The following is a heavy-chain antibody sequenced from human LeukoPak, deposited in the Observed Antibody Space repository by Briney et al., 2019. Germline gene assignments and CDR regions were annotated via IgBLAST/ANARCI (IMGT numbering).Heavy chain of an antibody. CDR2: INPNSGGT. Sequence: ASVKVSCKASGYTFTGYYMQWVRQAPGQGLEWMGRINPNSGGTNYEQKFQGRVTMTRDTSISTAYMELSRLRSDDTAVYSCARGGGYCSGGSCYPDNWFDPWGQGTLVTVSS. J-gene: IGHJ5*02. D-gene: IGHD2-15*01. CDR1: GYTFTGYY. CDR3: ARGGGYCSGGSCYPDNWFDP. V-gene: IGHV1-2*06.